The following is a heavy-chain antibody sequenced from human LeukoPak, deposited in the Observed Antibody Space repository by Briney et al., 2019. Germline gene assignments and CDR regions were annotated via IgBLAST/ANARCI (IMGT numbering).Heavy chain of an antibody. Sequence: ASVKVSCKASGYTFTNYGINWVRQAPGQGLEWMGWISAYNGNTNFAQNLQGRVTMTTDTSTSTAYMELRSLRSDDTAVCYCARDLGSSWPYYYYYYMDVWGKGTTVTISS. CDR1: GYTFTNYG. CDR3: ARDLGSSWPYYYYYYMDV. CDR2: ISAYNGNT. J-gene: IGHJ6*03. D-gene: IGHD6-13*01. V-gene: IGHV1-18*01.